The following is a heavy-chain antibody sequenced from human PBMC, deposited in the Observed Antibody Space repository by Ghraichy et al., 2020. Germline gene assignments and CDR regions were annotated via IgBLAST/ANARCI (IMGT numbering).Heavy chain of an antibody. V-gene: IGHV3-11*06. CDR2: ISSSSSYT. J-gene: IGHJ5*02. CDR3: ARVFSSSSLGP. Sequence: GESLNISCAASGFTFSDYYMSWIRQAPGKGLEWVSYISSSSSYTNYADSVKGRFTISRDNAKNSLYLQMNSLRAEDTAVYYCARVFSSSSLGPWGQGTLVTVSS. CDR1: GFTFSDYY. D-gene: IGHD6-13*01.